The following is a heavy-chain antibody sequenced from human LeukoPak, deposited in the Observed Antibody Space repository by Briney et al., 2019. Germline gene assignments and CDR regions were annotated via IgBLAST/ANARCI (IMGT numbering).Heavy chain of an antibody. D-gene: IGHD6-19*01. CDR3: AKDQTSSGWYFDY. Sequence: GGSLRLSCAASGFTFSSYWMSWVRQAPGKGLEWVANIKQDGSEKYYVDSVKGRFTISRDNSKNTLYLQMNSLRAEDTAVYYCAKDQTSSGWYFDYWGQGTLLTVSS. J-gene: IGHJ4*02. V-gene: IGHV3-7*05. CDR1: GFTFSSYW. CDR2: IKQDGSEK.